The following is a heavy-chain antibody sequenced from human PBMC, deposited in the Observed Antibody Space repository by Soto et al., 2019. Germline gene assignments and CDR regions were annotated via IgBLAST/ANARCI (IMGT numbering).Heavy chain of an antibody. Sequence: GGSLRLSCAASEFIFSTYDMHWVRQAPGKGLEWVASISYDGNNKYYGDSVKGRFTISRDNSKNTVFLQMNSLGPEDTAVYYCAKSKVVVTAALFDYWGRGTLVTVSS. D-gene: IGHD2-21*02. CDR1: EFIFSTYD. V-gene: IGHV3-30*18. J-gene: IGHJ4*02. CDR2: ISYDGNNK. CDR3: AKSKVVVTAALFDY.